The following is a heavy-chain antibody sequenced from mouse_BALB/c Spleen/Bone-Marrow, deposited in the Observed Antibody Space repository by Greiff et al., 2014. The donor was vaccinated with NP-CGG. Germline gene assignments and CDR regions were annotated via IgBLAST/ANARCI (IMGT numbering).Heavy chain of an antibody. J-gene: IGHJ4*01. D-gene: IGHD1-2*01. CDR2: IWADGST. Sequence: VQLQQSGPGLVAPSRSLSITCTVSGFSLTNYGVHWVRQPPGKGLEWLGVIWADGSTNYNSALMSRLSISKDNSKSQVCFKMNSLQTDDTAMYYCARITTATGAMDYWGQGTSVTVSS. CDR3: ARITTATGAMDY. V-gene: IGHV2-9*02. CDR1: GFSLTNYG.